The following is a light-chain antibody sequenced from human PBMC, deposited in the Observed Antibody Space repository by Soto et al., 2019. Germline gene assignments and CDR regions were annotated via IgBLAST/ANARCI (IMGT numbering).Light chain of an antibody. J-gene: IGKJ1*01. CDR2: DAS. V-gene: IGKV3-20*01. CDR3: QQYGSSPRT. Sequence: DIVMTQSPDSLSLSPGERATLSCRASQSVSSSYLAWYQQRAGQAPRLLIYDASSRATGIPDRFSGSGSGTDFTLTISRLETEDFAVYYCQQYGSSPRTFGQGTKVEIK. CDR1: QSVSSSY.